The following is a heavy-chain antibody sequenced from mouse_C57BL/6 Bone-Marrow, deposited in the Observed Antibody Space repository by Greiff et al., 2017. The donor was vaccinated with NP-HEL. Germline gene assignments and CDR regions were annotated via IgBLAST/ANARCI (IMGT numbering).Heavy chain of an antibody. CDR3: ARLRWLRDFDY. CDR2: INPSTGGT. D-gene: IGHD2-3*01. J-gene: IGHJ2*01. V-gene: IGHV1-42*01. Sequence: VQLQQSGPELVKPGASVKISCKASGYSFTGYYMNWVKQSPEKSLEWIGEINPSTGGTTYNQKFKAKATLTVDKSSSTAYMQLKSLTSEDSAVYYCARLRWLRDFDYWGQGTTLTVSS. CDR1: GYSFTGYY.